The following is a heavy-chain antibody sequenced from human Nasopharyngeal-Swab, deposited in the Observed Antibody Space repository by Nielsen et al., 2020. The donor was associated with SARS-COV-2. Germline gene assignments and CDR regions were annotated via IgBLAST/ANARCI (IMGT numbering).Heavy chain of an antibody. D-gene: IGHD6-13*01. J-gene: IGHJ4*02. V-gene: IGHV3-30*18. CDR3: VKGPRYSSNWYDLPPSFDF. CDR2: ISYDGSNQ. Sequence: VRQAPGKGLEWVAVISYDGSNQYYADSVQGRFTFSRDNSKNTLYLQMNSLRAEDTAVYYCVKGPRYSSNWYDLPPSFDFWGQGTRVTVSS.